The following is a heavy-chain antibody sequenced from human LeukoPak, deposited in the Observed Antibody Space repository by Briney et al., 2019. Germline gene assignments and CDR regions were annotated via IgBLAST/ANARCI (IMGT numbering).Heavy chain of an antibody. D-gene: IGHD6-19*01. CDR3: ARAPGIAVAGTGADY. CDR2: IYYSGST. Sequence: SETLSPTCTVSGGSISSGGYYWSWIRQHPGKGLEWIGYIYYSGSTYYNPSLKSRVTISVDTSKNQFSLKLSSVTAADTAVYYCARAPGIAVAGTGADYWGQGTLVTVSS. V-gene: IGHV4-31*03. J-gene: IGHJ4*02. CDR1: GGSISSGGYY.